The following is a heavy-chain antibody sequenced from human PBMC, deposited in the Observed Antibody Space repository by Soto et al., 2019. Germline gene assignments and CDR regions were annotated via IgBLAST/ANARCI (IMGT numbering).Heavy chain of an antibody. CDR1: GGTFSSYA. CDR3: ARSACSGGSCYYNWFDP. Sequence: QVQLVQSGAEVKKPGSSVKVSCKASGGTFSSYAISWVRQAPGQGLDWLGGIIPIFGTANYAKKFQGRVTITADESTSTAYMELSSLRSEDTAVYYCARSACSGGSCYYNWFDPWGQGTLVTVSS. J-gene: IGHJ5*02. V-gene: IGHV1-69*01. D-gene: IGHD2-15*01. CDR2: IIPIFGTA.